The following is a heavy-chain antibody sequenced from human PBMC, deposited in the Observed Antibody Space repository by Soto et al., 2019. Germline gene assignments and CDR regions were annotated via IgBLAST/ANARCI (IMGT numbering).Heavy chain of an antibody. Sequence: EVQLLESGGGLVQPGGSLRLSCAASGFTFITYAMSWVRQAPGKGLEWVSAISGSGGSTYYADSVKGRFTISRDNSKNTLYLQMNSLRAEDTAVYYWAKARDGWYVFDYWGQGTLVTVSS. D-gene: IGHD6-19*01. CDR1: GFTFITYA. J-gene: IGHJ4*02. CDR3: AKARDGWYVFDY. CDR2: ISGSGGST. V-gene: IGHV3-23*01.